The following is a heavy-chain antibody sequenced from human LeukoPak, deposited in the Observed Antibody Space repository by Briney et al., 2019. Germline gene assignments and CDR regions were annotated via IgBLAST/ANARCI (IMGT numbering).Heavy chain of an antibody. Sequence: GGSLRLSCVASGFTFSSYAMGWVRQPPGRGLEWVSSISGSGGSTYYADSVKGRFTISRDNSKNTLYLQMNSLRAEDTAVYYCAKEGYSSSSSVYFDYWGQGTLVTVSS. CDR3: AKEGYSSSSSVYFDY. D-gene: IGHD6-13*01. V-gene: IGHV3-23*01. CDR1: GFTFSSYA. CDR2: ISGSGGST. J-gene: IGHJ4*02.